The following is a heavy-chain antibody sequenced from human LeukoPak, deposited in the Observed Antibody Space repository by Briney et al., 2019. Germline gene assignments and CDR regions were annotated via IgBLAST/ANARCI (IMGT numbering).Heavy chain of an antibody. CDR1: GYTFTGSDYY. CDR2: INPKTGAT. V-gene: IGHV1-2*02. CDR3: ARGFEYGWFDP. Sequence: ASAKVSCKASGYTFTGSDYYIHWVRQAPGQGPEWLGWINPKTGATTYSQTFQGRVTMSRDTSITTAYMELSRLRSDDTAVYYCARGFEYGWFDPWGQGTLVTVSS. J-gene: IGHJ5*02. D-gene: IGHD2-2*01.